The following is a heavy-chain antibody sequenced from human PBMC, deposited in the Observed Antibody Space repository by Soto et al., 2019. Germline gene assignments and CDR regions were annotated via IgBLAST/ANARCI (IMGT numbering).Heavy chain of an antibody. J-gene: IGHJ4*02. D-gene: IGHD4-17*01. V-gene: IGHV3-7*03. CDR3: ARIRANDYEIDY. CDR2: IKRDGSEQ. Sequence: EVQLVESGGGLVQPGGSLRLSCAASGFTFGFYWMTWVRQAPGKGLEWVANIKRDGSEQYYVDSVKGRFTISRDNAKNSLFLQMNSLRAVDTASYYCARIRANDYEIDYWGQGTLVTVSS. CDR1: GFTFGFYW.